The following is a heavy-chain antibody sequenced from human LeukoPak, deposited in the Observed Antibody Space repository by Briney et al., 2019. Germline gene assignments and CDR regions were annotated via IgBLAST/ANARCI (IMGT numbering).Heavy chain of an antibody. CDR1: GFTFSSYS. CDR3: ARDSDYDSSGYYYEFLDY. J-gene: IGHJ4*02. D-gene: IGHD3-22*01. Sequence: PGGSLRLSCAASGFTFSSYSMNWVRQAPGKGLEWVANIKQDGSEKYYVDSAKGRFTISRDNAKNSLYLQMNSLRAEDTAVYYCARDSDYDSSGYYYEFLDYWGQGTLVTVSS. CDR2: IKQDGSEK. V-gene: IGHV3-7*03.